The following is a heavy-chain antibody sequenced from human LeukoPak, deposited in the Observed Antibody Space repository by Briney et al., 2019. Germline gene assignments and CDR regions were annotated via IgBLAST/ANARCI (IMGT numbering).Heavy chain of an antibody. CDR3: AREGLRYFDWQYYYYYMDV. D-gene: IGHD3-9*01. J-gene: IGHJ6*03. CDR1: GGTFSSYA. V-gene: IGHV1-69*05. CDR2: IIPIFGTA. Sequence: EASVKVSCKASGGTFSSYAISWVRQASGQGLEWMGGIIPIFGTANYAQKLQGRVTMTTDTSTSTAYMELRSLRSDDTAVYYCAREGLRYFDWQYYYYYMDVWGKGTTVTISS.